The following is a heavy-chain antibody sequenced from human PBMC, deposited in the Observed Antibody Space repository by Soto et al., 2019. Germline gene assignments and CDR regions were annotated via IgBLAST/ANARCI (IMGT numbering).Heavy chain of an antibody. V-gene: IGHV3-30*18. Sequence: QVQLVESGGGVVQPGRSLRLSCAASGFTFSSYGMHWVRQAPGKGLEWVAVISYDGSNKYYADSVKGRFTISRDNSKNTLYLQMNSLRAEDTAVYYCAKDKMPLPYYGMDVWGQGTTVTVSS. CDR2: ISYDGSNK. J-gene: IGHJ6*02. CDR1: GFTFSSYG. D-gene: IGHD2-2*01. CDR3: AKDKMPLPYYGMDV.